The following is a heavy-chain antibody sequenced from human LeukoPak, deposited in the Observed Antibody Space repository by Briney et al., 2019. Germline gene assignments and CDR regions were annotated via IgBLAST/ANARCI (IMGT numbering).Heavy chain of an antibody. CDR1: GGSIRSSNYY. CDR2: MYYSGNT. V-gene: IGHV4-39*07. D-gene: IGHD5-12*01. J-gene: IGHJ6*03. Sequence: SETLSHTCTVSGGSIRSSNYYWRWIRQPPGKGLEWIGSMYYSGNTYYNPSLKSRVTVSVDTSKDQFSLKLSSVTAADTAVYYCARSGYDYYYYYKDIREKGTTATVSS. CDR3: ARSGYDYYYYYKDI.